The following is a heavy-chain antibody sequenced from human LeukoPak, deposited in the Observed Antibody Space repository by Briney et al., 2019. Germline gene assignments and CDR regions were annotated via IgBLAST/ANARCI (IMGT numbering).Heavy chain of an antibody. J-gene: IGHJ4*02. CDR3: TTGGEETDY. D-gene: IGHD3-10*01. CDR2: IKSKNDGGTT. V-gene: IGHV3-15*01. Sequence: GGSLRLSCAASGFTFSKAWMSWVRQAPGKGLEWVGRIKSKNDGGTTDYAAPVKGRFTISRDDSKNTLYLQMNSLKTEDTAVYYCTTGGEETDYWGQGTLVTVSP. CDR1: GFTFSKAW.